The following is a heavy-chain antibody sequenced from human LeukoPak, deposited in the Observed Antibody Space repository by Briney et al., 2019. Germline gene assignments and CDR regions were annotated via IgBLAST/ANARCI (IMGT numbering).Heavy chain of an antibody. CDR3: ARGYVRPSAWFDP. CDR1: GGSISSSSYY. D-gene: IGHD1-1*01. Sequence: SETLSLTCTVSGGSISSSSYYWSWIRQPAGKGLEWIGRIYTSGSTNYNPSLKSRVTISVDTSKNQFSLKLSSVTAADTAVYYCARGYVRPSAWFDPWGQGTLVTVFS. CDR2: IYTSGST. V-gene: IGHV4-61*02. J-gene: IGHJ5*02.